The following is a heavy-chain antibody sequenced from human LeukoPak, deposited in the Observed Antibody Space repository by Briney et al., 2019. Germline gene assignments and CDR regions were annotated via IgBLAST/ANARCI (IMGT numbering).Heavy chain of an antibody. Sequence: PGASLRLSCAASGFTFSSYYMNWVRQAPGKGLEWVSSISGTSAYMYFTDSVKGRFTISRDNAKNSLYLHMNSLEAEDTAVYYCARGWTTVTTSIDYWGQGTLVTVSS. D-gene: IGHD4-17*01. CDR2: ISGTSAYM. CDR1: GFTFSSYY. J-gene: IGHJ4*02. CDR3: ARGWTTVTTSIDY. V-gene: IGHV3-21*01.